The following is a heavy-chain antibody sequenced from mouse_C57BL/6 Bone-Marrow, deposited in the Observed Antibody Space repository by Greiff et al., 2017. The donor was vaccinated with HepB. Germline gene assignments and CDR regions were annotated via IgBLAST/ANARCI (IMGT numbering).Heavy chain of an antibody. CDR1: GYTFTDYN. Sequence: VQLQQSGPELVKPGASVKIPCKASGYTFTDYNMDWVKQSHGKSLEWIGDINPNNGGTFYNQKFKGKATLTVDKSSSTAHMELRSLTSEDSAVYYCARNDPYYWYFDVWGTGTTVTVSS. J-gene: IGHJ1*03. D-gene: IGHD2-12*01. CDR3: ARNDPYYWYFDV. V-gene: IGHV1-18*01. CDR2: INPNNGGT.